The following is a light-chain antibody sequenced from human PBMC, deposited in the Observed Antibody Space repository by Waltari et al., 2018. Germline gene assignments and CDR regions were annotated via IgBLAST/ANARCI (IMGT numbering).Light chain of an antibody. Sequence: DIQMTQSPSSLSASVGDRVTITCRASQSSSSYLNWYQQKPEKAPKLLIYAASSLQSGVPSRFSGSGSGTDFTLTISSLQPEDFATYYCQQSYSTRFTFGPGTKVNIK. CDR3: QQSYSTRFT. J-gene: IGKJ3*01. CDR1: QSSSSY. CDR2: AAS. V-gene: IGKV1-39*01.